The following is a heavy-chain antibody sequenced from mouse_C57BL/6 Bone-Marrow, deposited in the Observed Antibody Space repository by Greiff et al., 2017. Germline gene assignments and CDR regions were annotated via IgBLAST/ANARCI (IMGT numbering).Heavy chain of an antibody. CDR1: GYTFTSYW. D-gene: IGHD4-1*01. CDR3: ARERGTGPFDY. CDR2: IDPSDSYT. J-gene: IGHJ2*01. Sequence: QVQLQQPGAELVMPGASVKLSCKASGYTFTSYWMHWVKQRPGQGLEWIGEIDPSDSYTNYNQKFKGKSTLTVDKSSSTAYMQLSSLTSEDSAVYYCARERGTGPFDYWGQGTTLTVSS. V-gene: IGHV1-69*01.